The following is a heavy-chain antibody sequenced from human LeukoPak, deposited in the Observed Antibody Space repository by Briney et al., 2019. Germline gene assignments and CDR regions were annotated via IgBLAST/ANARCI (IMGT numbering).Heavy chain of an antibody. Sequence: PSETLSLTCTVSGGSISSSSYYWGWIRQPPGKGLEWIGSIYYSGSTYYNPSLKGRVTVSVDTSKNHFSLKLGSVTAADTAVYYCAREVGWLHPQGAFDIWGQGTMVTVSS. CDR2: IYYSGST. CDR3: AREVGWLHPQGAFDI. D-gene: IGHD5-12*01. CDR1: GGSISSSSYY. J-gene: IGHJ3*02. V-gene: IGHV4-39*02.